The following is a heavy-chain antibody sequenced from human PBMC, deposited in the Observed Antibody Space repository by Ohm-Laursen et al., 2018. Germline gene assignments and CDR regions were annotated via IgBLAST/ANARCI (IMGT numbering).Heavy chain of an antibody. CDR1: GFTFSSYG. V-gene: IGHV3-23*03. J-gene: IGHJ5*02. Sequence: GSLRLSCAASGFTFSSYGMNWVRQAPGKGLEWVSEIDRGGNGYYAESVKGRFTLSRDNSKNALYLQINNLRAEDSAVYYCASYYGGYDPWGQGTLVTVSS. CDR2: IDRGGNG. D-gene: IGHD4-23*01. CDR3: ASYYGGYDP.